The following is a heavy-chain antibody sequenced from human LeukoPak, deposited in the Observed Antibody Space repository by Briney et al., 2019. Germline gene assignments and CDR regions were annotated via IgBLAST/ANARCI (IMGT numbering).Heavy chain of an antibody. V-gene: IGHV5-51*01. CDR3: VRRIAVAGTVRYYFDY. CDR1: GYSFTSYW. D-gene: IGHD6-19*01. Sequence: GESLKISCKGSGYSFTSYWIGWVRQMPGKGLEWMGIIYPGDSDTRYSPSFQGQVTISADKSISTAYLQWSSLKASDTAMYYCVRRIAVAGTVRYYFDYWGQGTLVTVSS. CDR2: IYPGDSDT. J-gene: IGHJ4*02.